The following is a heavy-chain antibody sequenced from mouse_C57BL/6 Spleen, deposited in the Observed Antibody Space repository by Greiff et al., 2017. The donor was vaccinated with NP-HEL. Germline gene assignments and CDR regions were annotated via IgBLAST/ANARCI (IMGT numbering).Heavy chain of an antibody. CDR2: ISSGSSTI. CDR1: GFTFSDYG. Sequence: EVQVVESGGGLVKPGGSLKLSCAASGFTFSDYGMHWVRQAPEKGLEWVAYISSGSSTIYYADTVKGRFTISRDNAKNTLFLQMTSLRSEDTAMYYCARRAGGYSYAMDYWGQGTSVTVSS. J-gene: IGHJ4*01. V-gene: IGHV5-17*01. CDR3: ARRAGGYSYAMDY. D-gene: IGHD2-3*01.